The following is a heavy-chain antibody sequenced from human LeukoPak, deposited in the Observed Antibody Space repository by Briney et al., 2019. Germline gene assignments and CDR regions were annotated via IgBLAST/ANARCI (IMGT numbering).Heavy chain of an antibody. CDR3: ARENDSGWYRKAAFDY. J-gene: IGHJ4*02. CDR2: MNPYGGGT. V-gene: IGHV1-2*02. Sequence: ASVTVSFKSTVYTCSGYYMHWVRQPPGQGLEWVGLMNPYGGGTNYSQNSQGRVTMTRDTSISTAYMEVSRLESDDTAVYYCARENDSGWYRKAAFDYWGQGTLVTVSS. CDR1: VYTCSGYY. D-gene: IGHD6-19*01.